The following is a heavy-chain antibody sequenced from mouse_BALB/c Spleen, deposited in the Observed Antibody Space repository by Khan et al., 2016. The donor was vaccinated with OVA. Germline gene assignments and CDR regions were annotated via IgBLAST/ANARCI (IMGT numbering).Heavy chain of an antibody. CDR3: AIRDYFDY. Sequence: QVQLKQSGPELVRPGVSVTISCKGSGYTFTDYSMHWVQQSHAKSLEWIGVISTDSVNTNYNQKFKGKATLTVDKSSSTAYMELARMTSEDSAIYYCAIRDYFDYWGQGTTLTVSS. CDR2: ISTDSVNT. V-gene: IGHV1S137*01. CDR1: GYTFTDYS. J-gene: IGHJ2*01.